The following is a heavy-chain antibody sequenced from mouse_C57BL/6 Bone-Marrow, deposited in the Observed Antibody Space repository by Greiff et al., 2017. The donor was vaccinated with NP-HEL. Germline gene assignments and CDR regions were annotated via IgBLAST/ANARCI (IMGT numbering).Heavy chain of an antibody. Sequence: VQLQQSGAELVKPGASVTLSCKASGYTFTSYWMHWVKQRPGRGLEWIGRIGPNSGGTKYNEKFKSKATLTVDKPASTAYMQLSSLTSEDSAVYYCAREGGSWYFDVWGTGTTVTVSS. CDR3: AREGGSWYFDV. D-gene: IGHD1-1*02. J-gene: IGHJ1*03. CDR2: IGPNSGGT. V-gene: IGHV1-72*01. CDR1: GYTFTSYW.